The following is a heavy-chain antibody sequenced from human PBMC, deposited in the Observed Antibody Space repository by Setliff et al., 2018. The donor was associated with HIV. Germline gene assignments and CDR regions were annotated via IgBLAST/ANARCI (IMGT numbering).Heavy chain of an antibody. D-gene: IGHD6-19*01. CDR2: ISAYNGNT. CDR3: ARYLGRSSGWYFLAGSGDAFDI. V-gene: IGHV1-18*01. CDR1: GYTFTSYG. J-gene: IGHJ3*02. Sequence: GASVKVSCKASGYTFTSYGISWVRQAPGEGLAWMGWISAYNGNTNYAQKLQGRVTMTTDTSTSTAYMELRSLRPDDTAVYYCARYLGRSSGWYFLAGSGDAFDIWGQGTMVT.